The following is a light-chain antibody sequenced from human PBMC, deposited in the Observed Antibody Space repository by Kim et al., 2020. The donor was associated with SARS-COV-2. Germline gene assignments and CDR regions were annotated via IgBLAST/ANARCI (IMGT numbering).Light chain of an antibody. J-gene: IGKJ3*01. CDR2: AAS. CDR3: QNYRSAPLT. V-gene: IGKV1-27*01. Sequence: DIQMTQSPSTLSASVGDRVTITCRASQGITHYLAWYQQKPGKVPRLLIYAASTVQSGVPSRFSGSGSGTDFTLTISSLQPEYVATYYCQNYRSAPLTCDPGTKVDIK. CDR1: QGITHY.